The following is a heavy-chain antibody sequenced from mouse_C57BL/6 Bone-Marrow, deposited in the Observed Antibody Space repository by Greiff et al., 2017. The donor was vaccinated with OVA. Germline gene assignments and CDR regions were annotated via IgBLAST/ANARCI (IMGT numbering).Heavy chain of an antibody. Sequence: EVKLVESGGGLVKPGGSLKLSCAASGFTFSSYAMSWVRQTPEKRLEWVATISDGGSYTYYPDNVKGRFTISRDNAKNNLYLQMSHLKSEDTAMYYCARDVYDGYYSDYWGQGTTLTVSS. CDR1: GFTFSSYA. D-gene: IGHD2-3*01. V-gene: IGHV5-4*01. CDR3: ARDVYDGYYSDY. J-gene: IGHJ2*01. CDR2: ISDGGSYT.